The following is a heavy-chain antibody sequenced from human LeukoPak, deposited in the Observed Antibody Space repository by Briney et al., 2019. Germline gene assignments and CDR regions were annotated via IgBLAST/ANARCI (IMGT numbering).Heavy chain of an antibody. Sequence: PSETLSLTCTVSGGSISGSSYFWGWIRQPPGKGLEWIGSIYYSGSTYYNPSLKSRVTISVDTSKNQFSLKLSSVTAADTAVYYCARSSPGRMDVWGQGTTVTVSS. D-gene: IGHD2-2*01. V-gene: IGHV4-39*01. CDR2: IYYSGST. CDR3: ARSSPGRMDV. CDR1: GGSISGSSYF. J-gene: IGHJ6*02.